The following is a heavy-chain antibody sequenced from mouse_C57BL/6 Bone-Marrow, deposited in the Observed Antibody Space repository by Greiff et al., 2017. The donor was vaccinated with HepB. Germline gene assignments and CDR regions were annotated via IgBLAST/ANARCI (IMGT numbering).Heavy chain of an antibody. CDR2: ISSGGSYT. V-gene: IGHV5-6*01. CDR1: GFTFSSYG. Sequence: VHLVESGGDLVKPGGSLKLSCAASGFTFSSYGMSWVRPTPDKRLEWVATISSGGSYTYYPDSVKGRFTISRDNAKNTLYLQMSSLKSEDTAMYYCARPPFAYWGQGTLVTVSA. CDR3: ARPPFAY. J-gene: IGHJ3*01.